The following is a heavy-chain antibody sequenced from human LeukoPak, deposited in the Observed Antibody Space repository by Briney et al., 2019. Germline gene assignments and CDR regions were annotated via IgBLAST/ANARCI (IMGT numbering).Heavy chain of an antibody. CDR3: GILPPGY. D-gene: IGHD2-8*02. CDR1: TSTGLVW. CDR2: IKSDGTSA. J-gene: IGHJ4*02. V-gene: IGHV3-74*01. Sequence: GGSLRLSCAASTSTGLVWMDWVRKAPGKGLVWVARIKSDGTSANYADSVRGRFTISRDDAKNTLYLLMNSLGDEDTAVYYCGILPPGYWGQGIQVTVS.